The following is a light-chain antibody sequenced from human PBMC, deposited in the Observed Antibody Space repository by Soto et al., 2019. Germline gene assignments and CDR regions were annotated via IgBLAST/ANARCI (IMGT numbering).Light chain of an antibody. Sequence: AIRMTQSPSSLSASTGDRVTITCRASQGISSYLAWYQQKPGKAPKLLIYAASTLQSGVPSRFNGSGSGTEFTLTISSLQPDDFATYYCQHYNSYSEAFGQGTKVDIK. V-gene: IGKV1-8*01. CDR1: QGISSY. CDR2: AAS. J-gene: IGKJ1*01. CDR3: QHYNSYSEA.